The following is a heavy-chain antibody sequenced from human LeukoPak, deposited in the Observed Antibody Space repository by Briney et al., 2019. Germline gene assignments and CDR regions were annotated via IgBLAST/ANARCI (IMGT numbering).Heavy chain of an antibody. Sequence: ASVKVSCKASGYTFTSSYIHWVRQAPGQGLEWMGMIYPRDGSTSYAQKFQGRVTVTRDTSTSTVHMELSGLRSEDTAVYYCARDQEGFGYWGQGTLVTVSS. J-gene: IGHJ4*02. CDR3: ARDQEGFGY. CDR2: IYPRDGST. CDR1: GYTFTSSY. V-gene: IGHV1-46*01.